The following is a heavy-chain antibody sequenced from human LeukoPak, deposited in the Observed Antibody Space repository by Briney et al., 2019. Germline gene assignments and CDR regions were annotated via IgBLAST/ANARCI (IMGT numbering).Heavy chain of an antibody. CDR3: ARSQALDCSSTSCQTAFYI. CDR2: IIPIFGAA. CDR1: GGIFNSSA. Sequence: ASVKVSCKASGGIFNSSAISWVRQAPGQGLEWMGGIIPIFGAADYAQKFQGRVTMTTDTSTSTAYMELRSLRADDTAVYYCARSQALDCSSTSCQTAFYIWGQGTMVTVSS. V-gene: IGHV1-69*05. J-gene: IGHJ3*02. D-gene: IGHD2-2*01.